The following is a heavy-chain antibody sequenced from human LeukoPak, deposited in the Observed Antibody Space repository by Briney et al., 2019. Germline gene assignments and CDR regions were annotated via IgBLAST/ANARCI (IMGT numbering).Heavy chain of an antibody. CDR1: GGTFSSYA. Sequence: GASVKVSCKASGGTFSSYAISWVRQAPGQGLEWMGGIIPIFGTANYAQKFQGRVTITADESTSTAYMELSSLRSEDTAVYYCAREYGDYGWFDPWGQGTLVTVSS. CDR3: AREYGDYGWFDP. D-gene: IGHD4-17*01. V-gene: IGHV1-69*13. J-gene: IGHJ5*02. CDR2: IIPIFGTA.